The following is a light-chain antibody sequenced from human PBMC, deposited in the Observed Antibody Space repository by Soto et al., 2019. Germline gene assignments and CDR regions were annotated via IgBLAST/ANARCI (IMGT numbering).Light chain of an antibody. Sequence: ETLFTQSPATMSLSPGERATLSCRASQSVSSYLAWYQQKPGQAPRLLIYDASNRETGIPARFGCSGAGAGCTLSISSLQSEDFRVYSCPHYNNWTRTLGPGTKVDNK. V-gene: IGKV3-11*01. J-gene: IGKJ1*01. CDR3: PHYNNWTRT. CDR2: DAS. CDR1: QSVSSY.